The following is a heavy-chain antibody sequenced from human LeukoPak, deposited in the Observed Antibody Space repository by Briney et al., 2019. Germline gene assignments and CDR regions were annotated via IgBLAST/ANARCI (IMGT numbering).Heavy chain of an antibody. J-gene: IGHJ4*02. V-gene: IGHV4-30-4*08. CDR2: IYYSGST. CDR1: GGSISSGDYY. CDR3: ARDQGAVPAASAFDY. D-gene: IGHD2-2*01. Sequence: NSSETLSLTCTVSGGSISSGDYYWSWIRQPPGKGLEWIGYIYYSGSTYYNPSLKSRVTISVDTSKNQFSLKLSSVTAADTAVYYCARDQGAVPAASAFDYWGQGTLVTVPS.